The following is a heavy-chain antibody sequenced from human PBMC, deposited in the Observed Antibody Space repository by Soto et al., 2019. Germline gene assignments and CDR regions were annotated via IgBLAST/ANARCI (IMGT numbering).Heavy chain of an antibody. J-gene: IGHJ6*02. D-gene: IGHD3-3*01. CDR2: ISGSGSST. CDR3: AKDLGVNYDFWSGYSIRYYGMDV. V-gene: IGHV3-23*01. Sequence: EVQLLESGGGLVQPGGSLRLSCAASGFTFSSYAINWVRQAPGKGLEWVSAISGSGSSTYYADSVKGRFTISRDNSKNTLYRQMNSLSAEDTAVYYCAKDLGVNYDFWSGYSIRYYGMDVWGQGTTVTVSS. CDR1: GFTFSSYA.